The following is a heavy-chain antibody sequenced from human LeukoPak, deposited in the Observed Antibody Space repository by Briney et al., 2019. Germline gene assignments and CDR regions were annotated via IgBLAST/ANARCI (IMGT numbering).Heavy chain of an antibody. J-gene: IGHJ4*02. CDR3: ARTVGIVVIPGVQEDAYFDN. CDR1: GGSFSDYY. Sequence: SETLSLTCAVYGGSFSDYYWSWLRQPPGKGLEWIGEINHSGNTYYNPSLKSRVTVSVDTSKNQFSLKLDSVTAADTAVYYRARTVGIVVIPGVQEDAYFDNWGQGTLVTVSS. CDR2: INHSGNT. V-gene: IGHV4-34*01. D-gene: IGHD2-2*01.